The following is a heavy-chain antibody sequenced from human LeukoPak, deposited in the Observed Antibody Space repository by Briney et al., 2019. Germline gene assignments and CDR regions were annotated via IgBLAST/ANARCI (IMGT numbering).Heavy chain of an antibody. CDR1: GGSISTRYYY. D-gene: IGHD3-10*01. CDR3: ASLYFYGSGSFPNY. Sequence: TSETLPLTCAVSGGSISTRYYYWGWIRQPPGKGLEWIGTIHDSGSTYYSPSLKSQVTISVDTSNNQFSLKLSSVTAGDTAVYYCASLYFYGSGSFPNYWGQGILVTVST. V-gene: IGHV4-39*01. J-gene: IGHJ4*02. CDR2: IHDSGST.